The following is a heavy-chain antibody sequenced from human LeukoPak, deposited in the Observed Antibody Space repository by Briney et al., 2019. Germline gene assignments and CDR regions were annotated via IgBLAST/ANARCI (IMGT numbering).Heavy chain of an antibody. V-gene: IGHV3-9*01. J-gene: IGHJ3*02. Sequence: GGSLRLSCAASGFSLDDYAMHWVRQAPGKGLEWVSGISWNSGSIGYADSVKGRFTISRDNAKNSLYLQMNSLRAEDTAVYYCARVSILIVPYYAFDIWGQGTMVTVSS. CDR2: ISWNSGSI. D-gene: IGHD2/OR15-2a*01. CDR1: GFSLDDYA. CDR3: ARVSILIVPYYAFDI.